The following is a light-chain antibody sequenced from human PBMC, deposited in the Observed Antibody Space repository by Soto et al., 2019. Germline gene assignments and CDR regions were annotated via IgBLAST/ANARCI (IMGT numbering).Light chain of an antibody. CDR1: QTVSSS. Sequence: EIVLTQSPGTLSLSPGERATLSCRASQTVSSSLAWYQQKPGQAPRLLISGASSRAADIPDRFSGSGSGTDFTLTISRLEPEDFALYYCQQYGGSPRTFGQGTKVDIK. J-gene: IGKJ1*01. CDR3: QQYGGSPRT. CDR2: GAS. V-gene: IGKV3-20*01.